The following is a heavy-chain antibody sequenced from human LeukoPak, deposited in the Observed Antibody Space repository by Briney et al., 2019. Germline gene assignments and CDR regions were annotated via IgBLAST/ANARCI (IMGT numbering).Heavy chain of an antibody. J-gene: IGHJ4*02. D-gene: IGHD3-10*01. CDR2: IKQDGSEK. V-gene: IGHV3-7*05. CDR3: ATYGWFGYYFDY. CDR1: GFTFSSYW. Sequence: GGSLRLSCAASGFTFSSYWMSWVRQAPGKGLEWVANIKQDGSEKYYVDSVKGRFTIFRDNAKNSLYLQMNSLRAEDTAVYYCATYGWFGYYFDYWGQGTLVTVSS.